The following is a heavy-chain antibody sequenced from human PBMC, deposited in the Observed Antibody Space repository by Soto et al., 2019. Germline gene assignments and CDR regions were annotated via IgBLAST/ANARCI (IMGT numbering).Heavy chain of an antibody. J-gene: IGHJ4*02. V-gene: IGHV5-51*01. CDR2: IYPGDSDT. D-gene: IGHD2-15*01. CDR1: GYDFTHYW. CDR3: ARAVGYSDSSDFYSFAY. Sequence: GESLKISCRGSGYDFTHYWIAWVRQTPGKGLEWMGVIYPGDSDTKYSPSFQGQVTISVDRSIDTAYLQRSSLKASDTAVYYCARAVGYSDSSDFYSFAYWVQGTPVTVSS.